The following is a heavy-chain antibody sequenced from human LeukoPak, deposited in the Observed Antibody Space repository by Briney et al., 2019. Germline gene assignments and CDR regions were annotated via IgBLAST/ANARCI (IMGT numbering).Heavy chain of an antibody. CDR3: ARDPGVSGGPYYFDY. CDR1: GYTFTSYG. Sequence: ASVKVSCKASGYTFTSYGISWVRQAPGHALEWMGWISGYTGKTNSAQILQGRVTMTTDTSTSTAYMELRSLRSDDTAVYYCARDPGVSGGPYYFDYWGQGTLVTVSS. V-gene: IGHV1-18*01. J-gene: IGHJ4*02. CDR2: ISGYTGKT. D-gene: IGHD4-23*01.